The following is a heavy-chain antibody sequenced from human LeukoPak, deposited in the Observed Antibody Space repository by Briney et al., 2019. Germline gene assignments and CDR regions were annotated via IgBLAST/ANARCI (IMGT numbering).Heavy chain of an antibody. D-gene: IGHD5-24*01. CDR1: GGSFSGYY. Sequence: SETLSLTCAVYGGSFSGYYWSWIRQPPGKGLEWIGEINHSGSTNYNPSLKSRVTISVDTSKSQFSLKLSSVTAADTAVYYCARGSEIRNYYYYYYTDVWGKGTTVTVSS. CDR2: INHSGST. CDR3: ARGSEIRNYYYYYYTDV. J-gene: IGHJ6*03. V-gene: IGHV4-34*01.